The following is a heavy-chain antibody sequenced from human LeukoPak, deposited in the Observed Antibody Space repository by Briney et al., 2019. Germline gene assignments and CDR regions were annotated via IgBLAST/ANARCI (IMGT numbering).Heavy chain of an antibody. CDR3: ARDFGFGSA. J-gene: IGHJ5*02. CDR2: IFTSGTT. Sequence: KPSETLSLTCTVSGGSISSSYWSWIRQPAGKGLEWIGRIFTSGTTEYNPSLKSRVTMSVDTSKNQFSLKVTSVTAADTAVYYCARDFGFGSAWGQGAKVTVSS. CDR1: GGSISSSY. V-gene: IGHV4-4*07. D-gene: IGHD6-19*01.